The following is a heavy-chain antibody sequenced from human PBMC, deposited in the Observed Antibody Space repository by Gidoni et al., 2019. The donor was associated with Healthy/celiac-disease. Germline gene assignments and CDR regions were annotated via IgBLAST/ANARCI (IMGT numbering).Heavy chain of an antibody. CDR2: ISSSSSYI. D-gene: IGHD3-3*01. CDR3: ARDSDPLTIFGVVMPNYYYYGMDV. CDR1: GFTFSSYS. Sequence: EVQLVESGGGLVKPGGSLRLSCAASGFTFSSYSMNWVRQPPGKGLEWVSSISSSSSYIYYADSVKGRFTISRDNAKNSLYLQMNSLRAEDTAVYYCARDSDPLTIFGVVMPNYYYYGMDVWGQGTTVTVSS. V-gene: IGHV3-21*01. J-gene: IGHJ6*02.